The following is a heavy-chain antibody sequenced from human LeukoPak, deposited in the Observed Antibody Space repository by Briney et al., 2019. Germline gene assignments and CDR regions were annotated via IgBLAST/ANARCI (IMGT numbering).Heavy chain of an antibody. CDR1: GGSISSYY. J-gene: IGHJ4*02. V-gene: IGHV4-59*08. CDR3: ARHFSPHPAGNGRFFDY. Sequence: SETLSLTCTVSGGSISSYYWSWIRQPPGKGLEWIGYIYYSRSTHYNPSLKSRVTISVDTSKNQFSLKLSSVTAADTAVYYCARHFSPHPAGNGRFFDYWGQGTLVTVSS. D-gene: IGHD2-2*01. CDR2: IYYSRST.